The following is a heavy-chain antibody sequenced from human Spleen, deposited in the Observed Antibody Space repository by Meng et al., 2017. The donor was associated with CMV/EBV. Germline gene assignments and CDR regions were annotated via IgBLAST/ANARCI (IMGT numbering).Heavy chain of an antibody. Sequence: GESLKISCAASGFTFRSHGMHWVRQAPGKGLEWVAFIRYDGSNKYYADSVKGRLIMSRDNSKNTVYLQMNSLRGEDTAVYYCARDLFIADGGYWGQGTLVTVSS. CDR2: IRYDGSNK. J-gene: IGHJ4*02. D-gene: IGHD2-21*01. V-gene: IGHV3-30*02. CDR3: ARDLFIADGGY. CDR1: GFTFRSHG.